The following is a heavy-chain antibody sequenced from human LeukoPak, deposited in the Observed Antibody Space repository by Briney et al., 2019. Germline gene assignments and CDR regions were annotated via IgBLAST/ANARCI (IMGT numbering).Heavy chain of an antibody. CDR1: GFTFSDYY. D-gene: IGHD1-20*01. CDR3: ARRRYNWNAIDY. J-gene: IGHJ4*02. Sequence: GGSLRLSCAASGFTFSDYYMSWIRQAPGKGLEWVSYISSSGSTLYYADSVKGRITISRDNAKNSLYLQMNSLRAEDTAVYYCARRRYNWNAIDYWGQGTLVAVSS. V-gene: IGHV3-11*01. CDR2: ISSSGSTL.